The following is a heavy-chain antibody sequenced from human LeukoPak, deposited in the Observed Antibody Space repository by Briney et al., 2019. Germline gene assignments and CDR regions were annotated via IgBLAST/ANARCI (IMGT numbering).Heavy chain of an antibody. Sequence: PGGSLRLSCAASGFTFSSYAMSWVRQAPGKGLEWVSAISGSGGSTYYADSVKGRFTISRDNSKNTLYLQMNGLRAEDTAVYYCAKGRTITMIVVGGFDYWGQGTLVTVSS. J-gene: IGHJ4*02. V-gene: IGHV3-23*01. CDR2: ISGSGGST. CDR1: GFTFSSYA. D-gene: IGHD3-22*01. CDR3: AKGRTITMIVVGGFDY.